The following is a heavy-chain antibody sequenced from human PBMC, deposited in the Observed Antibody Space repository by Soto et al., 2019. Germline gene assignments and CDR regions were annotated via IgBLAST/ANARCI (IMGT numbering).Heavy chain of an antibody. Sequence: SETLYLTSTVSGGSITPSYWSWIRRPPGKGLEWIAYIYDTGISGYTPSTSYNPSLKSRVTMSVDTSKSQFSLKLTSVTAADTAVYYCARGEDAFFYYGLDVWGQGITVTVSS. CDR3: ARGEDAFFYYGLDV. V-gene: IGHV4-59*01. J-gene: IGHJ6*02. CDR2: IYDTGISGYTPST. CDR1: GGSITPSY.